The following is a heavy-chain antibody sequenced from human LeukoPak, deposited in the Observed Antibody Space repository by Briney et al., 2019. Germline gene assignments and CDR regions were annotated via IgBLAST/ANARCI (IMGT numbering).Heavy chain of an antibody. CDR3: ARSEYYYYYMDV. Sequence: PSETLSLTCTVSGGSISSYYWSWIRQPPGKGLEWIGYIYYSGSTNYNPSLKSRVTISVDTSKNQFSLKLSSVTAADTAVYYCARSEYYYYYMDVWGEGTTVTVSS. J-gene: IGHJ6*03. CDR1: GGSISSYY. V-gene: IGHV4-59*01. CDR2: IYYSGST.